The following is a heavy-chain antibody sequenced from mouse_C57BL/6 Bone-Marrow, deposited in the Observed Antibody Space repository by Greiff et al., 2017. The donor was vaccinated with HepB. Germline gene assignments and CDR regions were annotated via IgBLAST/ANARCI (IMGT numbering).Heavy chain of an antibody. CDR2: ISDGGSYT. V-gene: IGHV5-4*03. Sequence: EVKLMESGGGLVKPGGSLKLSCAASGFTFSSYAMSWVRQTPEKRLEWVATISDGGSYTYYPDNVKGRFTISRDNAKNNLYLQMSHLKSEDTAMYDCARTGYLTGFDYGGQGTLVTVSA. J-gene: IGHJ3*01. CDR3: ARTGYLTGFDY. D-gene: IGHD2-2*01. CDR1: GFTFSSYA.